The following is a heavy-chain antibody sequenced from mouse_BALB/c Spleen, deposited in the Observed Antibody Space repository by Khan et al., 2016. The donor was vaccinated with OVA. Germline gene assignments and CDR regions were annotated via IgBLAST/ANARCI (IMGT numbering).Heavy chain of an antibody. CDR1: GYSITSDYA. CDR2: ISYSGST. D-gene: IGHD2-2*01. V-gene: IGHV3-2*02. Sequence: EVQLQESGPGLVKPSQSLSLTCTVTGYSITSDYAWNWIRQFPGNKLEWMGYISYSGSTSYNPSLKSRISITRDTSKNQFFLQLNSVTTEDTATYYCARLWLPHDFDYWGQGTTLTVSS. J-gene: IGHJ2*01. CDR3: ARLWLPHDFDY.